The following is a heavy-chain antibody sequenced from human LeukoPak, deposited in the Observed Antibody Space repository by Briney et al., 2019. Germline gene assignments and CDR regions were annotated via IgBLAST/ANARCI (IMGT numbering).Heavy chain of an antibody. V-gene: IGHV1-69*13. J-gene: IGHJ4*02. CDR2: IIPLFGTT. D-gene: IGHD2/OR15-2a*01. CDR1: GGAFSSSA. Sequence: SVKVSCKASGGAFSSSAITWVRQARGHGLEWMGGIIPLFGTTNYAQKFRGRVTITADAPTSTAYMDLSSLTSDDTAVYFCAIGHGNNAPIDSWGQGTLVTVSS. CDR3: AIGHGNNAPIDS.